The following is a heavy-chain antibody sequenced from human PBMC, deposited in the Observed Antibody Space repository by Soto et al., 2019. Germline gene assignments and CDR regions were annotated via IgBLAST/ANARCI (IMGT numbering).Heavy chain of an antibody. D-gene: IGHD2-2*02. CDR1: GGSISSYY. Sequence: SETLSLTCTVSGGSISSYYWSWIWQPPGKGLEWIGYIYYSGSTNYNPSLKSRVTISVDTSKNQFSLKLSSVTAADTAVYYCARLPLGGMAIPYYFDYWGEGTLVTVSS. J-gene: IGHJ4*02. CDR3: ARLPLGGMAIPYYFDY. CDR2: IYYSGST. V-gene: IGHV4-59*08.